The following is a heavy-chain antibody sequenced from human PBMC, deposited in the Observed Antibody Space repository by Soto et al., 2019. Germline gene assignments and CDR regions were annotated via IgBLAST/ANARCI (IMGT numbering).Heavy chain of an antibody. Sequence: LRLSCAASGFTFSSYAMSWVHQAPGKGLEWVSAISGSGGSTYYADSVKGRFTISRDNSKNSLYLQMNSLRAEDTAVYYCARKGIAVAGIAFDIWGQGTMVTVSS. J-gene: IGHJ3*02. CDR2: ISGSGGST. V-gene: IGHV3-23*01. D-gene: IGHD6-19*01. CDR1: GFTFSSYA. CDR3: ARKGIAVAGIAFDI.